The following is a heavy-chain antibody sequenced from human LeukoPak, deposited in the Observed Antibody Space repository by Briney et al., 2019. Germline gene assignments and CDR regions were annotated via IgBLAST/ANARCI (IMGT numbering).Heavy chain of an antibody. CDR1: GFTFSDYA. CDR3: VRGLDYNVAWVY. D-gene: IGHD3-10*01. V-gene: IGHV3-23*01. J-gene: IGHJ4*02. CDR2: ISGSGATT. Sequence: GGSLRLSCAASGFTFSDYAMNWVRQAPGTGLELVSAISGSGATTYYADSVKGRFSISRDNAKNSLYLQMNSLRAEDTAVYYCVRGLDYNVAWVYWGQGTLVTVSS.